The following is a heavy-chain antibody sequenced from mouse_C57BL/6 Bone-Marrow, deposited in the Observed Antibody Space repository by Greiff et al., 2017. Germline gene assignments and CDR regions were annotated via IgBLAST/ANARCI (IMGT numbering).Heavy chain of an antibody. CDR1: GFTFSSYA. D-gene: IGHD1-1*01. CDR2: ISDGGSYT. CDR3: ARDQITTVVAPVAY. J-gene: IGHJ3*01. V-gene: IGHV5-4*01. Sequence: EVKLVESGGGLVKPGGSLKLSCAASGFTFSSYAMSWVRQTPEKRLEWVATISDGGSYTYYPDNVKGRFTISRDNAKNNLYLQMSHLKSEDTAMYYCARDQITTVVAPVAYWGQGTLVTVSA.